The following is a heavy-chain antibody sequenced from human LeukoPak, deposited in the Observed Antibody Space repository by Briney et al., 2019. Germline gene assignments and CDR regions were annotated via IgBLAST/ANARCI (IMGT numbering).Heavy chain of an antibody. CDR3: ARGRGWITTRAEVAFDI. Sequence: SETLSLTCAVYGGSFSGYYWSWIRQPPGKGLEWVGEINHSGGTNYNPSLKSRVTISVDTSKNQFSLKLSSVTAADTAVYYCARGRGWITTRAEVAFDIWGQGTMVTVSS. CDR1: GGSFSGYY. J-gene: IGHJ3*02. D-gene: IGHD1-1*01. CDR2: INHSGGT. V-gene: IGHV4-34*01.